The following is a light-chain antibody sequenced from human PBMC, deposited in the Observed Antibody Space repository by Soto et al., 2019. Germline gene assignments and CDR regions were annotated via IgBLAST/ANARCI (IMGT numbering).Light chain of an antibody. Sequence: EIVMTQSPATLSLSLGDRVTLTCRASQSIISFLAWYQQKPGQAPRLLIYGASNWASGIPSRFSGSGSGTDFTLTISSLEPEDFAVYYCQQYNSWPLTFGEGTKVDIK. CDR1: QSIISF. CDR2: GAS. CDR3: QQYNSWPLT. J-gene: IGKJ4*02. V-gene: IGKV3-11*01.